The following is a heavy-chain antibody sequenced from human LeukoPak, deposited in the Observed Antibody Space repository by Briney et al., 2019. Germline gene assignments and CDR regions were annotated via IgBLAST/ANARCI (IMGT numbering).Heavy chain of an antibody. Sequence: PSETLSLTCTVSGGSISCSSYYWGWIRQPPGKGLEWIGSIYYSGSTYYNPSLKSRVTISVDTSKNQFSLKLSSVTAADTAVYYCARDWAPYNWFDPWGQGTLVTVSS. CDR1: GGSISCSSYY. V-gene: IGHV4-39*02. J-gene: IGHJ5*02. D-gene: IGHD3-16*01. CDR3: ARDWAPYNWFDP. CDR2: IYYSGST.